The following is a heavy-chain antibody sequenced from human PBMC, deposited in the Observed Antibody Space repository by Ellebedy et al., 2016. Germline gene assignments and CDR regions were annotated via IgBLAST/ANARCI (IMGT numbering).Heavy chain of an antibody. CDR2: IYSGGTT. D-gene: IGHD2-2*03. J-gene: IGHJ5*02. CDR3: ARGGRGSCSTTSCSDWFNP. Sequence: GGSLRLXXAASGFTFSSYAMHWVRQAPGKGLESVSIIYSGGTTFYADSVKGRFTISRDTSNNILYLQMNSLRVEDTAVYYCARGGRGSCSTTSCSDWFNPWGQGTLVTVSS. V-gene: IGHV3-53*01. CDR1: GFTFSSYA.